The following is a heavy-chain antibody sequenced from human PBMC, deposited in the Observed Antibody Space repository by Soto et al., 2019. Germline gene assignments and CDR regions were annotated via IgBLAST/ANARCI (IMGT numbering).Heavy chain of an antibody. J-gene: IGHJ6*02. V-gene: IGHV3-33*01. Sequence: GGSLRLSCAASGFTFSSFGMHWVRQAPGKGLEWVSLIWYDGIKKSYGDSVKGRFTISRDNSRNTVYLQMNSLRADDTAVYYCARDASYYSLWSGYYPSRNGMDVWGQGTTVTVSS. CDR3: ARDASYYSLWSGYYPSRNGMDV. CDR2: IWYDGIKK. D-gene: IGHD3-3*01. CDR1: GFTFSSFG.